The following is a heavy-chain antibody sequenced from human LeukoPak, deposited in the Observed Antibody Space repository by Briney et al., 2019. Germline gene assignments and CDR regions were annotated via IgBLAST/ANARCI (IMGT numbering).Heavy chain of an antibody. CDR3: ARGAHRSKKGYFDY. J-gene: IGHJ4*02. CDR1: GGSFSGYY. Sequence: SETLSLTCAVYGGSFSGYYWSWIRQPPGKGLEWIGEINHSGSTNYNPSLKSRVTISVDTSKNQFSLKLSSVTAADTAVYCCARGAHRSKKGYFDYWGQGTLVTVSS. D-gene: IGHD6-6*01. CDR2: INHSGST. V-gene: IGHV4-34*01.